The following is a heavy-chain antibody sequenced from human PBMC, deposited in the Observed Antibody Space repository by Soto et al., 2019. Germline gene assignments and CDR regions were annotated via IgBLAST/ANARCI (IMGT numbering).Heavy chain of an antibody. CDR3: ARRGDCSSTSCYEGNYYYMDV. D-gene: IGHD2-2*01. CDR1: GGSISSYY. CDR2: IYYSGST. J-gene: IGHJ6*03. Sequence: QVQLQESGPGLVKPSETLSLTCTVSGGSISSYYWSWIRQPPGKGLEWIGYIYYSGSTNYNPSLKSRVTPSVDTSKNQYSLKLSSVTAADTAVYYCARRGDCSSTSCYEGNYYYMDVWGKGTTVTVSS. V-gene: IGHV4-59*08.